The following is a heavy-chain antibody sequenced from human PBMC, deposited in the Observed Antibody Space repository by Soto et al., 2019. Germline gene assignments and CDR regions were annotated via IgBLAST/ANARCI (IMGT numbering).Heavy chain of an antibody. J-gene: IGHJ6*03. CDR2: IYYSGST. V-gene: IGHV4-59*01. Sequence: SETLSLTCTVSGGSISSYYWSWIRQPPGKGLEWIGYIYYSGSTNYNPSLKSRVTISVDTSKNQFSLKLSSVTAADTAVYYCAADYGGATVPPHCYYYMDVWGKGTTVTVSS. D-gene: IGHD4-17*01. CDR3: AADYGGATVPPHCYYYMDV. CDR1: GGSISSYY.